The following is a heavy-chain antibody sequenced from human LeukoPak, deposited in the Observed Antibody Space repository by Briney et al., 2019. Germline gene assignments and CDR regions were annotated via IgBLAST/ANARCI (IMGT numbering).Heavy chain of an antibody. J-gene: IGHJ4*02. D-gene: IGHD3-22*01. CDR1: GGSISSYY. Sequence: SETLSFTCTVSGGSISSYYWSWIRQAPGKGLEWIGYISTSGSTNYNPSLKSRVSISLDTSKNRFSLNLNFVTAADTAVYYCASPRSGYRYTFDYWGQGALVTVSS. CDR2: ISTSGST. V-gene: IGHV4-4*09. CDR3: ASPRSGYRYTFDY.